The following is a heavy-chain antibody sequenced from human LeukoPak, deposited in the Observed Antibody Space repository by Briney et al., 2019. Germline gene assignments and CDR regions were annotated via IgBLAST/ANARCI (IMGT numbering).Heavy chain of an antibody. CDR2: ISWNSDSI. D-gene: IGHD6-19*01. Sequence: GGSLRLSCAASGFTFDDYTMHWVRQAPGKGLEWVSGISWNSDSIDYADSVKGRFTISRDNAKNSLYLQMNSLTAEDTALYYCAKDIGIAVSGHFDYWGQGTLVTVSS. CDR1: GFTFDDYT. CDR3: AKDIGIAVSGHFDY. J-gene: IGHJ4*02. V-gene: IGHV3-9*01.